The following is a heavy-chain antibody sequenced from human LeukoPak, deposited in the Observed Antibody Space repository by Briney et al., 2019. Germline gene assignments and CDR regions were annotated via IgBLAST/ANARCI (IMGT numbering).Heavy chain of an antibody. CDR1: GGSISSYY. D-gene: IGHD2-21*02. J-gene: IGHJ3*02. CDR2: IYYSGST. Sequence: SEILSLTCTVSGGSISSYYWSWIRQPPGKGLEWIGYIYYSGSTNYNPSLKSRVTISVDTSKNQFSVKLSSVTAADTAVYYCARDSWAYCGGDCYLAAFDIWGQGTMVTVSS. CDR3: ARDSWAYCGGDCYLAAFDI. V-gene: IGHV4-59*01.